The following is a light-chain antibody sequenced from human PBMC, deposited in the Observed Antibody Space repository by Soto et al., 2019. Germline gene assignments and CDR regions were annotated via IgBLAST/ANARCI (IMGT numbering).Light chain of an antibody. J-gene: IGKJ3*01. V-gene: IGKV3-11*01. CDR1: QSISTY. CDR3: QQRSNWPPFT. Sequence: EIVLTQSPATLSLSPGERATLSCRASQSISTYLAWYQQRPGQAPRLLIYDASSRAPGIPARFSGSGSGTDFTLPISSLEPEDFAVYYCQQRSNWPPFTFGPGTKVDVK. CDR2: DAS.